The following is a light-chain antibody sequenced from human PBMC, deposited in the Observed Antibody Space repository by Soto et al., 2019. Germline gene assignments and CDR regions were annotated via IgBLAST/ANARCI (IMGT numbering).Light chain of an antibody. Sequence: QSALTQPASVSGSPGQSITISCTGTSSDVGGYDYVSWYQQQPGKAPKLMIYEVDNRPSNVSARFSGSKRGNTASLTISGLQSEDDADYYCLAYGRGGALLFGGGTKVTVL. CDR3: LAYGRGGALL. J-gene: IGLJ3*02. V-gene: IGLV2-14*03. CDR2: EVD. CDR1: SSDVGGYDY.